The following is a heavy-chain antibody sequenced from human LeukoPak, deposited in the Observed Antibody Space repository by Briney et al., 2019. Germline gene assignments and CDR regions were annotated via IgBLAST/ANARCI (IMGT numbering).Heavy chain of an antibody. Sequence: GGALRLSCAASGFAVSSNYMTWVRQAPGKGPEWVSFIYSDDDIIHADSMKVRFTISRDNSHNMVYLQMSSLRVEDTAVYYCARAHQVWESKEYYYYYYMDVWGKGTTVTVSS. V-gene: IGHV3-53*01. CDR2: IYSDDDI. J-gene: IGHJ6*03. CDR1: GFAVSSNY. CDR3: ARAHQVWESKEYYYYYYMDV. D-gene: IGHD5-18*01.